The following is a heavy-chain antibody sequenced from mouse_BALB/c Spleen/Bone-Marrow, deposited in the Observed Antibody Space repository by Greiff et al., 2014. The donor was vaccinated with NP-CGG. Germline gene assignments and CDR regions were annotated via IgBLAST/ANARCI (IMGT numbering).Heavy chain of an antibody. D-gene: IGHD2-4*01. V-gene: IGHV1-5*01. CDR2: IYPGNSDT. CDR3: TRAMITRAWFAY. CDR1: GYTFTSYR. Sequence: EVQLQQSGTVLARPGASVKMSCKASGYTFTSYRMHWVKQRPGQGLEWIGAIYPGNSDTSYNQKFKGKAKLTAVTSTSTAYMELSSLTNEDSAVYYCTRAMITRAWFAYWGQGTLVTVSA. J-gene: IGHJ3*01.